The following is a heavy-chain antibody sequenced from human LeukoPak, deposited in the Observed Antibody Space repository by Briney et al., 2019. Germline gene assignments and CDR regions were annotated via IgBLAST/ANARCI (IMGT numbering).Heavy chain of an antibody. D-gene: IGHD5-12*01. Sequence: SETLSLTCTVSGGSIRSYFWSWLRQPPGKGLEWIGYIWDTEITDYNPSLESRVTISLDTSKNHFSLKLRSVTAADTALYFCARWLVLATDDAFDIWGQGTLVTVSS. CDR2: IWDTEIT. V-gene: IGHV4-59*01. J-gene: IGHJ3*02. CDR1: GGSIRSYF. CDR3: ARWLVLATDDAFDI.